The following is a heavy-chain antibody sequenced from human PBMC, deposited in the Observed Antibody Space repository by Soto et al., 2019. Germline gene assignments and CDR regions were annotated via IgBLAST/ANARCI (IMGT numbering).Heavy chain of an antibody. D-gene: IGHD1-1*01. CDR1: GGSIISYY. CDR3: ARENMEEYYFDY. V-gene: IGHV4-59*01. Sequence: PSEAHSLTYPVSGGSIISYYWCWIRQPTGNGLEWIGYIYYRGSTNYNPSLKSRVTISVDTSKTQFSLKLSCVTAADTAVYYCARENMEEYYFDYWGQGTLVTVSS. CDR2: IYYRGST. J-gene: IGHJ4*02.